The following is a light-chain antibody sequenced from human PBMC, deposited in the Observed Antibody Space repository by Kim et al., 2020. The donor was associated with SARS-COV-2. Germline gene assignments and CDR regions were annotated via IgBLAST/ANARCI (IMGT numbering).Light chain of an antibody. CDR2: WAS. J-gene: IGKJ2*03. V-gene: IGKV4-1*01. CDR1: QNLLYTSNSKNY. Sequence: RAPLNCKYRQNLLYTSNSKNYLAWYRQKPGQAPKLLIYWASIRESGVSDRFSGSGSETDFTLTISSLQAEGVAVYYCQQYYSTPPSFGQGTKLAI. CDR3: QQYYSTPPS.